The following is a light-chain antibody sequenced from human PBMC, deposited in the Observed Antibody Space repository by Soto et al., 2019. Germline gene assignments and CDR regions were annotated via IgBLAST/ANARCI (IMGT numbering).Light chain of an antibody. CDR2: GNS. CDR3: AAWDASLRAWV. V-gene: IGLV1-40*01. Sequence: QSVLTQPPSVSGAPGQRVTISCTGSSSNIGAGYDVHWYQQLPGTAPKLLIYGNSNRPSGVPDRFSGSKSGTSASLAITGLQAEDEADYYCAAWDASLRAWVFGGGTKLTVL. CDR1: SSNIGAGYD. J-gene: IGLJ3*02.